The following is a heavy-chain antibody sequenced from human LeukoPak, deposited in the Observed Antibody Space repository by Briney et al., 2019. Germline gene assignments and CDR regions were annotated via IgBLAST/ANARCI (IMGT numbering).Heavy chain of an antibody. CDR2: VDRDESRK. Sequence: PGGSLRLSCVGSGFTFNNYWMTWVRQAPGQGLEWVANVDRDESRKNHADSVKGRFTVSRDNARNSLYLQMNSLTAEDTAVYFCTRDTTPPESGGHYFDAFDVWGQGTMVTVSS. V-gene: IGHV3-7*03. J-gene: IGHJ3*01. D-gene: IGHD3-3*01. CDR1: GFTFNNYW. CDR3: TRDTTPPESGGHYFDAFDV.